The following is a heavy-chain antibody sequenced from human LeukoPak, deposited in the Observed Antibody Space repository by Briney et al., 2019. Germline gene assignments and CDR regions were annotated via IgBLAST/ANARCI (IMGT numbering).Heavy chain of an antibody. D-gene: IGHD5-18*01. V-gene: IGHV3-23*01. J-gene: IGHJ4*02. CDR3: GKTTVGYSSGQKPAWPVDY. CDR2: IFGSGGSP. Sequence: GGALRLSCEGSGFTFGSHAMYWLRQAPGKGLEWVAGIFGSGGSPRYADSVKGRFTISRDNSRNTVYLQINSLRAHDTAVYYCGKTTVGYSSGQKPAWPVDYWGQGTLVTVSS. CDR1: GFTFGSHA.